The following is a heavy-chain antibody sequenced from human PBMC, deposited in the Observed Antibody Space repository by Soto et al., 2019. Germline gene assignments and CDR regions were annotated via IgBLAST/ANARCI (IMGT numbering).Heavy chain of an antibody. CDR1: GYTFSTYE. CDR3: VRDMGATGGFIFDI. D-gene: IGHD1-26*01. Sequence: PVEVSCESSGYTFSTYEISWARKAPGQGLEWMGGIIPIFGTANYAQKFQGRVTITADKSTSTAYMELSSLRSEDTAVYYCVRDMGATGGFIFDIWGQGTMVTVSS. CDR2: IIPIFGTA. V-gene: IGHV1-69*06. J-gene: IGHJ3*02.